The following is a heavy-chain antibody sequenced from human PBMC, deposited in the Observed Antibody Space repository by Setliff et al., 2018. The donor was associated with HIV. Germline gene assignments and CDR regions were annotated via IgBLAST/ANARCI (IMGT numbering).Heavy chain of an antibody. Sequence: GSLRLSCAGSGFTFDSHGMIWVRQAPGRGLEWLSYINPAGITMYYADSVRGRFTISRDNAQSSLYLQMNSLRAEDTAVYYCAKGGSSSWYMFDYWGQGTLVTVSS. V-gene: IGHV3-48*01. CDR3: AKGGSSSWYMFDY. D-gene: IGHD6-13*01. CDR2: INPAGITM. CDR1: GFTFDSHG. J-gene: IGHJ4*02.